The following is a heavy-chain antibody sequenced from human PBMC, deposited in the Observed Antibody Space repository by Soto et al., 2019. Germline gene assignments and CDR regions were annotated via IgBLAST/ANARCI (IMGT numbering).Heavy chain of an antibody. CDR1: GFTFSSYG. CDR3: AKDRVLMVYADFRDAFDI. Sequence: QVQLVESGGGVVQPGRSLRLSCAASGFTFSSYGMHWVRQAPGKGLEWVAVISYDGSNKYYADSVKGRFTISRDNSKNTLYLQMNSLRAEDTVVYYCAKDRVLMVYADFRDAFDIWGQGTMVTVSS. CDR2: ISYDGSNK. D-gene: IGHD2-8*01. J-gene: IGHJ3*02. V-gene: IGHV3-30*18.